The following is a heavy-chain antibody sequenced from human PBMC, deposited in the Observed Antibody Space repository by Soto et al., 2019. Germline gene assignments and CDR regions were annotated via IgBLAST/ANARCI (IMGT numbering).Heavy chain of an antibody. V-gene: IGHV3-66*01. CDR1: EVNISSNY. CDR2: IYSGGST. D-gene: IGHD6-13*01. Sequence: RDPSRVGEVNISSNYMRRVSQAPGKGLEWVSVIYSGGSTYYADSVKGRFTISRDNSKNTLYLQMNRLRAEDTAVYYCERNYSSSWYLFDYWGQGTLVTVSS. J-gene: IGHJ4*02. CDR3: ERNYSSSWYLFDY.